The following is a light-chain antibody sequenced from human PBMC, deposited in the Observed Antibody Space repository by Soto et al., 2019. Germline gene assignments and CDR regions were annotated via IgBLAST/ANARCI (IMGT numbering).Light chain of an antibody. CDR1: SSDVGGYNY. CDR3: SSYTSSSTPRWV. J-gene: IGLJ3*02. CDR2: EVS. V-gene: IGLV2-14*01. Sequence: QSALTQPASVSGSPGQSITISCTGTSSDVGGYNYVSWYQQHPGKAPKLMIYEVSNRPSGVSNRFSGSKSGNTASLTISGLQAEDEDDYYCSSYTSSSTPRWVFGGGTKLTVL.